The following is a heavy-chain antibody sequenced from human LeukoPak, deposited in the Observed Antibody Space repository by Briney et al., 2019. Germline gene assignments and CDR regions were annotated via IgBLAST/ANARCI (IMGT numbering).Heavy chain of an antibody. CDR3: ARHRCSGGSCYPMNWFDP. J-gene: IGHJ5*02. Sequence: PSETLSLTCAVYGGSFSGYYWSWIRQPPGKGLEWIGEINHSGSTNYNPSLKRPVTISVDTSKNPSSLKLSSVTAADKAVYYCARHRCSGGSCYPMNWFDPWGQGTLVTVSS. CDR1: GGSFSGYY. V-gene: IGHV4-34*01. CDR2: INHSGST. D-gene: IGHD2-15*01.